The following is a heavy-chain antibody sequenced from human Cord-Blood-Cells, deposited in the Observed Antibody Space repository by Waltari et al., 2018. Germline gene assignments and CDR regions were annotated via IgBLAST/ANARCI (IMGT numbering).Heavy chain of an antibody. V-gene: IGHV1-2*02. D-gene: IGHD1-26*01. CDR2: VNPNSGGT. Sequence: QVQLVQSGAEVKKHGASVKVSCKASGYTFTGYYMHWVRQGPGQGLEWMGWVNPNSGGTNYALKFQGRVTMTRDTSISTAYMELSRLRSDDTAVYYCARDGGSYDVNFDYWGQGTLVTVSS. CDR3: ARDGGSYDVNFDY. J-gene: IGHJ4*02. CDR1: GYTFTGYY.